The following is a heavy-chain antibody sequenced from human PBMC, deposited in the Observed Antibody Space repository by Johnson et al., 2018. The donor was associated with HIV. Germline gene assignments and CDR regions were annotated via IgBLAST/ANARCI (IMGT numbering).Heavy chain of an antibody. Sequence: QVLLVESGGGLVKPGGSLRLSCAASGFTFSDYYMSWIRQAPGKGLEWVSYISSSGSTIYYADSVKGRFTISRDDSKNTLYLQMNSLKTEDTAVYYCTTAKWLLGAFDIWGQGTMVTVSS. V-gene: IGHV3-11*01. CDR3: TTAKWLLGAFDI. CDR2: ISSSGSTI. CDR1: GFTFSDYY. J-gene: IGHJ3*02. D-gene: IGHD3-22*01.